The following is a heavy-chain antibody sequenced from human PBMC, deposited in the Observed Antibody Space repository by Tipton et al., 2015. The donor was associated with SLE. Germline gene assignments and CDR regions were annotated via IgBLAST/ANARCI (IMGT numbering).Heavy chain of an antibody. CDR3: AREGGRAGGAFDI. Sequence: LSCAVSGGSISSGGYSWSWIRQPPGKGLEWIGYIYHSGSTYYNPSLKSRVTISVDRSKNQFSLKLSSVTAADTAVYYCAREGGRAGGAFDIWGQGTMVTVSS. CDR2: IYHSGST. J-gene: IGHJ3*02. CDR1: GGSISSGGYS. D-gene: IGHD3-16*01. V-gene: IGHV4-30-2*01.